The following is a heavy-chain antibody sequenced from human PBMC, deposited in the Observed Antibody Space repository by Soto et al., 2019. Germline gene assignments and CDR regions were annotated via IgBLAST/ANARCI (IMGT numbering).Heavy chain of an antibody. D-gene: IGHD6-13*01. J-gene: IGHJ6*02. Sequence: LETLSLTCTVSGDSISGYYWSWIRQAPGKGLEYIGYIYYRGSTNYNPSLKSRVTMSVDTSKNQFSLKVNSVTAADTAVYFCARQQLLPFYYALDVWGQGTTVTVSS. CDR2: IYYRGST. CDR3: ARQQLLPFYYALDV. CDR1: GDSISGYY. V-gene: IGHV4-59*01.